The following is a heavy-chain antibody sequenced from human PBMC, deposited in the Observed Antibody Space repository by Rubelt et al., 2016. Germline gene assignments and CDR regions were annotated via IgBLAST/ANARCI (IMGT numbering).Heavy chain of an antibody. CDR3: AKVSGYSFGSPIDY. V-gene: IGHV3-7*05. D-gene: IGHD5-18*01. Sequence: EVRLVESGGGLVKPGGSLRLSCAASGFTFSTYWMSWVRQAPGKGLEWVANIKQDGGEKNYVDSVKGRFTISRDNAKNSLYLQMSRLRAEDTAGYYCAKVSGYSFGSPIDYWGQGTLVTVSS. CDR1: GFTFSTYW. CDR2: IKQDGGEK. J-gene: IGHJ4*02.